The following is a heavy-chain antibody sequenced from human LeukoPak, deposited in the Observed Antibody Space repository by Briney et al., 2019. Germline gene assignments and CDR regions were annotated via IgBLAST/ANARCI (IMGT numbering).Heavy chain of an antibody. CDR2: IRSKANSYAT. CDR1: GFTFSGSA. J-gene: IGHJ6*03. D-gene: IGHD3-9*01. V-gene: IGHV3-73*01. Sequence: GGSLRLSCAASGFTFSGSAMHWVRQASGKGLEWVGRIRSKANSYATAYAASVKGRFTISRDNSKNTLYLQMNSLRAEDTAVYYCAKNEVILTGPGQGGMDVWGKGTTVTISS. CDR3: AKNEVILTGPGQGGMDV.